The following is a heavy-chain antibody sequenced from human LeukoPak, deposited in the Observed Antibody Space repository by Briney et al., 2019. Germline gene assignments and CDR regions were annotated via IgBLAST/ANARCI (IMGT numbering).Heavy chain of an antibody. J-gene: IGHJ4*02. Sequence: SETLSLPCTVSGGSISRYYWSWIRQPPGKGLEWFGYFYYSGSTNYNPSLKSRVTISVDTSKNQFSLKLSSVTAADTAVYYCATLRYFDWISSEGYFDYWGQGTLVTVSS. CDR3: ATLRYFDWISSEGYFDY. D-gene: IGHD3-9*01. V-gene: IGHV4-59*08. CDR1: GGSISRYY. CDR2: FYYSGST.